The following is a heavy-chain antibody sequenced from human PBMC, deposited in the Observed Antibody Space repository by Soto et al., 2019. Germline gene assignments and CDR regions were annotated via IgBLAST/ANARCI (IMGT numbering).Heavy chain of an antibody. Sequence: QVQLQESGPRLVKPSQTLSLTCTVSGGSINTGGHSWGWIRQLPGEGLEWIGHVFYTGTAFYNPSLKSRSAISIDTSANQFFLQMSSVAAADTAIYYCARRLDDTVDTFFNWFAPWGQGILVTVSS. CDR1: GGSINTGGHS. CDR2: VFYTGTA. V-gene: IGHV4-31*03. D-gene: IGHD3-9*01. CDR3: ARRLDDTVDTFFNWFAP. J-gene: IGHJ5*02.